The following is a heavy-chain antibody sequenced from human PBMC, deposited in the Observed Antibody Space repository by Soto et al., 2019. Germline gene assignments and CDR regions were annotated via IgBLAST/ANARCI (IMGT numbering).Heavy chain of an antibody. V-gene: IGHV3-33*01. CDR2: TWYDGSNK. Sequence: LRLSCAASGFTFSSYGIHWVRQAPGKGLEWVAVTWYDGSNKYYARSVKGRFTISRDNSKNTLYLQMNTLRAEDTAVYYCARDSGRDYFDSWGQGTLVTVSS. CDR3: ARDSGRDYFDS. J-gene: IGHJ4*02. CDR1: GFTFSSYG.